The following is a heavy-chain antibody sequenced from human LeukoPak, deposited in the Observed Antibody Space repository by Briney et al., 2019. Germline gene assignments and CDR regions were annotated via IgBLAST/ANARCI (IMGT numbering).Heavy chain of an antibody. J-gene: IGHJ4*02. CDR1: GFTFSKYW. CDR3: ARGIYGNFDY. D-gene: IGHD3-10*01. V-gene: IGHV3-74*01. Sequence: QTGGSLKLSCAASGFTFSKYWMHWVRHVPRKGLIWVSRINNVGSDTNYADSVKGRFTISRDNAKNTLYLQMTSLRAEDTAVYYCARGIYGNFDYWGQGSLVTVSS. CDR2: INNVGSDT.